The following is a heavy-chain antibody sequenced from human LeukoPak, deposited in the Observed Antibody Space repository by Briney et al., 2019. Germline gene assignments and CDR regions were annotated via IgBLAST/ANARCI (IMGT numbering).Heavy chain of an antibody. CDR1: GFTFSSYG. CDR2: ISVSGGST. D-gene: IGHD1-14*01. J-gene: IGHJ4*01. V-gene: IGHV3-23*01. Sequence: GGSLRLSCAASGFTFSSYGMTWVRQAPGQGLGWVSAISVSGGSTYYADSAEGRFTISRDNSKNTLYLQMNSLRAEDAAVYYCAKDTNQYRNFDCWGHGTLVTVSS. CDR3: AKDTNQYRNFDC.